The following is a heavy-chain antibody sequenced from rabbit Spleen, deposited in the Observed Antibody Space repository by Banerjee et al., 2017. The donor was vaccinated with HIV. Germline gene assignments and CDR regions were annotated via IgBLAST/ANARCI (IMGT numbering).Heavy chain of an antibody. CDR3: ARDTGSSFSSYGMDL. V-gene: IGHV1S40*01. J-gene: IGHJ6*01. D-gene: IGHD8-1*01. Sequence: QSLEESGGDLVKPGASLTLTCTASGFSFSNRYYMCWVRQAPGKGLEWVACIASGSSGDTYYASWAKGRFTISKTSSTTVTLQMTSLTVADTATYFCARDTGSSFSSYGMDLWGQGTLVTVS. CDR2: IASGSSGDT. CDR1: GFSFSNRYY.